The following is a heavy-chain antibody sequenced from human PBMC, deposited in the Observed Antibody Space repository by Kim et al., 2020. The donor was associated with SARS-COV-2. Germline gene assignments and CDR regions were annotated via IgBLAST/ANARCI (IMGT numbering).Heavy chain of an antibody. J-gene: IGHJ6*02. D-gene: IGHD3-16*01. CDR1: GFTFSSYS. Sequence: GGSLRLSCAASGFTFSSYSMNWVRQAPGKGLEWVSSISSSSSYIYYADSVKGRFTISRDNAKNSLYLQMNSLRAEDTAVYYCARDGGPQNYYYYGMDVWGQGTTVTVSS. CDR2: ISSSSSYI. CDR3: ARDGGPQNYYYYGMDV. V-gene: IGHV3-21*01.